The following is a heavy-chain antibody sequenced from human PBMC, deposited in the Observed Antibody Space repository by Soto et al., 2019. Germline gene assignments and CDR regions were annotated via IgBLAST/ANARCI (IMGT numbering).Heavy chain of an antibody. CDR3: CVVKRLDQYSTSGYWFDP. CDR1: GFTFSHAW. D-gene: IGHD2-15*01. Sequence: PVGSLRLSCAASGFTFSHAWMSWVRQAPGKGLEWVGRIKSKADGETKDYGAPVRGRFTISRDDAKDTLYLQMNSLRIEDTAVYYCCVVKRLDQYSTSGYWFDPWGPGTLVTVS. V-gene: IGHV3-15*01. J-gene: IGHJ5*02. CDR2: IKSKADGETK.